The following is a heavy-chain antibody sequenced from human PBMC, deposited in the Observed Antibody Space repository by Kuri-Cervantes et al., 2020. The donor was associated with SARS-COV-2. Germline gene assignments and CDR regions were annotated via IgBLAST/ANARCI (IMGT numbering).Heavy chain of an antibody. CDR1: GGSISSSSYY. D-gene: IGHD5-18*01. J-gene: IGHJ4*02. Sequence: SETLSLTCTVSGGSISSSSYYWGWIRQPPGKGLEWLGSIYYSGSTYYNPSLKSRVTISVDTSKNQFSLKLSSVTAADTAVYYCARHGYSYGSLGYWGQGTLVTVSS. CDR2: IYYSGST. V-gene: IGHV4-39*01. CDR3: ARHGYSYGSLGY.